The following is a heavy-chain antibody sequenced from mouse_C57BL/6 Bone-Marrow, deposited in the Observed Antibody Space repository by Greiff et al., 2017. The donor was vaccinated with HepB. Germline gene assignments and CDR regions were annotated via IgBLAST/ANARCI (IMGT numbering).Heavy chain of an antibody. CDR3: ARSDYYGFYFDY. CDR1: GYTFTSYG. V-gene: IGHV1-81*01. Sequence: VQLQQSGAELARPGASVKLSCKASGYTFTSYGISWVKQRTGQGLEWIGEIYPRSGNTYYNEKFKGKATLTADKSSRTAYMELRSLTSEDSAVYFCARSDYYGFYFDYWGQGTTLTVSS. J-gene: IGHJ2*01. D-gene: IGHD1-2*01. CDR2: IYPRSGNT.